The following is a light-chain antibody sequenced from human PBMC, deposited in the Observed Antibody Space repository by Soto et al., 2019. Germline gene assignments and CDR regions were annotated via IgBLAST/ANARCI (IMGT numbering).Light chain of an antibody. J-gene: IGKJ3*01. Sequence: EIVLTQSPGTLSLSPGERATLSCRASQSVSSSYLAWYQQKTGQAPRLLIYGASSRATGIPDRCSGSWSGTYFTITISRLEPEDFALYYCQQYGSSFTFGPGTKVDIK. CDR2: GAS. V-gene: IGKV3-20*01. CDR3: QQYGSSFT. CDR1: QSVSSSY.